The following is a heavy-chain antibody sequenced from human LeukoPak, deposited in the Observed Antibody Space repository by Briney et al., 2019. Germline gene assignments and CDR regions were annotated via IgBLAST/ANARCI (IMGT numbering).Heavy chain of an antibody. CDR1: GGSFSGYY. Sequence: ASETLSLTCAVYGGSFSGYYWSWIRQPPGKGLEWIGEINHSGSTNYNPSLKSRVTISVDTSKNQFSLKLSSVTAADTAVHYCARWGSGNDYWGQGTLVTVSS. V-gene: IGHV4-34*01. J-gene: IGHJ4*02. CDR2: INHSGST. CDR3: ARWGSGNDY. D-gene: IGHD2-15*01.